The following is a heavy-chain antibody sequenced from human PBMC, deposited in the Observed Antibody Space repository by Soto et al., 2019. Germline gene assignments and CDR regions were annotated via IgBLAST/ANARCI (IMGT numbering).Heavy chain of an antibody. J-gene: IGHJ6*02. Sequence: GASVKVSCKVSGYTLTELSMHWVRQAPGKGLEWMGGFDPEDGETIYAQKFQGRVTMTEDTSTDTAYMELSSLRSEDTAVCYCATGIIAAAGHYYGMDVWGQGTTVTVSS. CDR2: FDPEDGET. CDR1: GYTLTELS. D-gene: IGHD6-13*01. CDR3: ATGIIAAAGHYYGMDV. V-gene: IGHV1-24*01.